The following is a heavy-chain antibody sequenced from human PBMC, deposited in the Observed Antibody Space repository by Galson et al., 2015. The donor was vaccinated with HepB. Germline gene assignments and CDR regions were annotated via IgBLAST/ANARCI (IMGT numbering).Heavy chain of an antibody. CDR1: GYTFTGYY. CDR3: ARSGPTTVVTPYDFDY. CDR2: INPNSGGT. V-gene: IGHV1-2*04. Sequence: SVKVSCKASGYTFTGYYMHWVRQAPGQGLEWMGWINPNSGGTNYAQKFQGWVTMTRDTSISTAYMELSRLSSDDTAVYYCARSGPTTVVTPYDFDYWGQGTLVTVSS. D-gene: IGHD4-23*01. J-gene: IGHJ4*02.